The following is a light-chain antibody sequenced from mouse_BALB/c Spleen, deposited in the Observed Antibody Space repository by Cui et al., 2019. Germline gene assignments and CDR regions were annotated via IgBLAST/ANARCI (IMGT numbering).Light chain of an antibody. CDR3: HQWSSYPPT. CDR2: STS. CDR1: SSVSSSY. J-gene: IGKJ2*01. Sequence: QIVLTHAPPIVSASPGEKVTLTCSASSSVSSSYLHWYQQKPGSSPKLWIYSTSNLASGVPARFSGSGSGTSYSLTISSMEAEDAASYFCHQWSSYPPTFGGGTKLEIK. V-gene: IGKV4-79*01.